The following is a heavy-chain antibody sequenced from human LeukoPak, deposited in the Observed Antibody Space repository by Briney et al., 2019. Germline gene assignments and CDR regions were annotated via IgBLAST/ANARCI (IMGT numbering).Heavy chain of an antibody. V-gene: IGHV3-33*01. CDR3: ARKAVPSHFDY. CDR2: IWYDGSNK. Sequence: GGSLRLSCAASGFTFSSYGMHWVRQAPGKGLEWVAVIWYDGSNKYYADSVKGRFTIPRDNSKNTLYLQMNSLRAEDTAVYYCARKAVPSHFDYWGQGTLVTVSS. J-gene: IGHJ4*02. CDR1: GFTFSSYG.